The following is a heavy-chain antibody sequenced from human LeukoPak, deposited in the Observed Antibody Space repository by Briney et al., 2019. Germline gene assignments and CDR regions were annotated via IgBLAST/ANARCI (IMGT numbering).Heavy chain of an antibody. CDR3: ARDLSENCGGDCYGDY. CDR1: GFNFSSYE. V-gene: IGHV3-48*03. CDR2: ISSSGSTI. D-gene: IGHD2-21*02. Sequence: PGGSLRLACAASGFNFSSYEMNWVRQAPGKGLGGVSYISSSGSTIYYADSVKGRFTISRDNAKNSLYLQMNSLRAEDTAVYYCARDLSENCGGDCYGDYWGQGTLVTVSS. J-gene: IGHJ4*02.